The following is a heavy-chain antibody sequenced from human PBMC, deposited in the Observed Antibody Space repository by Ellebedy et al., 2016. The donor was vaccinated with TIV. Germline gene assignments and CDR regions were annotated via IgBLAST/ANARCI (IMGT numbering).Heavy chain of an antibody. CDR3: AKDLHYWSANDF. CDR1: GLTFSSHA. D-gene: IGHD3-3*02. CDR2: ITESGGNT. V-gene: IGHV3-23*01. J-gene: IGHJ4*02. Sequence: GESLKISCAASGLTFSSHAMSWVRQAPGKGLEWVSSITESGGNTYYADSVRGRFIISRDNFKNTLYLQMTSLRAEDTAVYYCAKDLHYWSANDFWGQGTLVTVSS.